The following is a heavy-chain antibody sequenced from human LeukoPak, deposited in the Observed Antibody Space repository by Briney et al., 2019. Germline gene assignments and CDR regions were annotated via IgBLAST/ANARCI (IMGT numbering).Heavy chain of an antibody. CDR1: GFTFKSYA. D-gene: IGHD6-19*01. J-gene: IGHJ6*02. CDR3: AKGRIAVALYYGMDV. Sequence: GGSLRLSCSASGFTFKSYAMNWVRQAPGKGLEWVSSIGGSGGRTYYADSVTGRFSISRDNSKNMVYLQMNSPRAADTAVYYCAKGRIAVALYYGMDVWGQGTTVTVFS. V-gene: IGHV3-23*01. CDR2: IGGSGGRT.